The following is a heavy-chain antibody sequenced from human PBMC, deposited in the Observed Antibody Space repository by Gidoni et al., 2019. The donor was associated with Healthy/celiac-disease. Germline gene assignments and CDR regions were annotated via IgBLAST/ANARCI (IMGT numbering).Heavy chain of an antibody. CDR1: GGSISSSSYY. Sequence: QLQLQESGPGLVTPSETLSLTCTVSGGSISSSSYYWGWIRQPPGKGLEWIGSIYYSGSTYYNPSLKSRVTISVDTSKNQFSLKLSSVTAADTAVYYCASGGYCSSTSCPIDYWGQGTLVTVSS. CDR2: IYYSGST. CDR3: ASGGYCSSTSCPIDY. V-gene: IGHV4-39*01. D-gene: IGHD2-2*01. J-gene: IGHJ4*02.